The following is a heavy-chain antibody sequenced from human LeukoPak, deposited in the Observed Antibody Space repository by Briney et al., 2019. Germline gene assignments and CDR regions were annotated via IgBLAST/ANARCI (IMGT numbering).Heavy chain of an antibody. V-gene: IGHV1-2*02. Sequence: ASVKVSCKASGYTFTGYYMHWVRQAPGQGLDWMGWINPNSGGTNYAQNFQGRVTMTRDTSISTAYMELSRLRSGDTAVYYCARAGYYYDSSGYHDAFDIWGQGTMVTVSS. D-gene: IGHD3-22*01. J-gene: IGHJ3*02. CDR3: ARAGYYYDSSGYHDAFDI. CDR1: GYTFTGYY. CDR2: INPNSGGT.